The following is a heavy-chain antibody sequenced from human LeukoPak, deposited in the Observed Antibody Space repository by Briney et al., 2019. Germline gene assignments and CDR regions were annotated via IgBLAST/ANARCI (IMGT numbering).Heavy chain of an antibody. V-gene: IGHV3-23*01. D-gene: IGHD6-25*01. J-gene: IGHJ4*02. Sequence: PGGSLRFSCAASGFTFNNYAMYWVRQAPRKGLEWVAGIFGSGGSAHYADSVKGRFTISRDNSKNTVYLQMDSLRGEDTALYYCTKTTSGYSSGQYPGWPADHWGQGALVTVSS. CDR1: GFTFNNYA. CDR2: IFGSGGSA. CDR3: TKTTSGYSSGQYPGWPADH.